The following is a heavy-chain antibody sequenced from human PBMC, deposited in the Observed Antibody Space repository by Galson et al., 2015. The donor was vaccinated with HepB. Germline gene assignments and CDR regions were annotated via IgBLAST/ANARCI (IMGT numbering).Heavy chain of an antibody. J-gene: IGHJ5*02. D-gene: IGHD6-13*01. V-gene: IGHV1-3*01. Sequence: SVKVSCKASGYTFTSYAMHWVRQAPGQRLEWMGWINAGNGNTKYSQKFQGRVTITRDTSASTAYMELSSLRSEDTAVYYCARDLIAAAGPSVNWFDPWGQGTLVTVSS. CDR2: INAGNGNT. CDR3: ARDLIAAAGPSVNWFDP. CDR1: GYTFTSYA.